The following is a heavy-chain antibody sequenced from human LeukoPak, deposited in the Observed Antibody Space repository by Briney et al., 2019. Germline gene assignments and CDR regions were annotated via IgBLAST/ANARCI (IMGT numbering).Heavy chain of an antibody. D-gene: IGHD4-23*01. V-gene: IGHV3-7*01. CDR3: ARVRGDYGGAADY. Sequence: GSLRLSCVASGFTFSNYWMSWVRQAPGEGLEWVAYIKQDGSEKYYVDSVKGRFTISRDNARNSLFLQMNSLRAEDTAMYYCARVRGDYGGAADYWGQGTLLVTVSS. CDR2: IKQDGSEK. CDR1: GFTFSNYW. J-gene: IGHJ4*02.